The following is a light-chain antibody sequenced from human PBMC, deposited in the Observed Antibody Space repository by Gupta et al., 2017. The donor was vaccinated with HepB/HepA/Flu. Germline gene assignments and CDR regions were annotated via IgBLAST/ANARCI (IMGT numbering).Light chain of an antibody. CDR3: QQSNLVPCT. CDR1: QNIHSY. Sequence: DIQMTQSPSSLSASVGDRVTITCRASQNIHSYLNWYQQKPGKAPKFLIYGASNLQSGVPSRFSGYGSGTEFTLTINNLQPEDFATYYCQQSNLVPCTFGQGTKLEIK. CDR2: GAS. J-gene: IGKJ2*02. V-gene: IGKV1-39*01.